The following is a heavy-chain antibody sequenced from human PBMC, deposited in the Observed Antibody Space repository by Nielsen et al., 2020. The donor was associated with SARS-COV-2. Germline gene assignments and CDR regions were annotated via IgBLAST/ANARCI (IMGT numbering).Heavy chain of an antibody. CDR1: GGTFSSYA. J-gene: IGHJ3*02. D-gene: IGHD3-9*01. CDR3: ASLTYYDILTGYVNAFDI. V-gene: IGHV1-69*06. Sequence: SVKVSCRASGGTFSSYAISWVRQAPGQGLEWMGGIIPIFGTANYAQKFQGRVTITADKSTSTAYMELSSLRSEDTAVYYCASLTYYDILTGYVNAFDIWGQGTMVTVSS. CDR2: IIPIFGTA.